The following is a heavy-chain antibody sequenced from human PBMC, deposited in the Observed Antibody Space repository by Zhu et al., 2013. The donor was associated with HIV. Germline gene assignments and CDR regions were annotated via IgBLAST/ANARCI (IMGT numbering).Heavy chain of an antibody. CDR1: GGSIISTSHY. Sequence: QVQLQESGPGLVKPSETLSLTCSVSGGSIISTSHYWSWIRQPPGKGLEWIGYIYYSGSTNYNPSLKSRVTISVDTSKNQFSLKLSSVTAADTAVYYCARVPRRRQLPDYWGQGTLVTVSS. CDR3: ARVPRRRQLPDY. V-gene: IGHV4-61*01. D-gene: IGHD1-26*01. CDR2: IYYSGST. J-gene: IGHJ4*02.